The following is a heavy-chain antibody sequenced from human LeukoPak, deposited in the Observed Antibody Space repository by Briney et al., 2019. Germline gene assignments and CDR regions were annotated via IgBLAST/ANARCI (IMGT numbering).Heavy chain of an antibody. D-gene: IGHD5-24*01. Sequence: SETLSLTCTVSGYSISSGHYWGWIRQPPGKGLEWIGSMYHSGSTYYNPPLKSRVTISVDTSKNQFSLRLSSVTAADTAVYYCARERRDGYKVYFDYWGQGTLVTVSS. J-gene: IGHJ4*02. CDR2: MYHSGST. CDR1: GYSISSGHY. V-gene: IGHV4-38-2*02. CDR3: ARERRDGYKVYFDY.